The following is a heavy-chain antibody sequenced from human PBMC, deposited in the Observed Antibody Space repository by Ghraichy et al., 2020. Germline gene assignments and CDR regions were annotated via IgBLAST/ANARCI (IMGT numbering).Heavy chain of an antibody. CDR3: ARDASSPANSYSHGMDV. D-gene: IGHD6-19*01. CDR1: GFNVNSTY. V-gene: IGHV3-53*01. J-gene: IGHJ6*02. Sequence: GGSLRLSCAASGFNVNSTYMDWVRHAPGKGLEWVAVIYTGGYTFYSDSVRGRFTISRDSSKNTLYLQMNSLRVEDTAVYYCARDASSPANSYSHGMDVWGQGTTVTVSS. CDR2: IYTGGYT.